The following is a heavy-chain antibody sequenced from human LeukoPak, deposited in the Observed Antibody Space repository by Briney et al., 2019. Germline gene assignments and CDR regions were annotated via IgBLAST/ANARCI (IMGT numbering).Heavy chain of an antibody. CDR2: IYSGDSDT. J-gene: IGHJ4*02. CDR3: ARRGAATGDYYFDY. V-gene: IGHV5-51*01. Sequence: GESLKISCKGSGYRFTSYWIGRGRQMPGKGLGWVGIIYSGDSDTKYSPSVQGQVTISADKSISTAYLQWSSLRASDTASYYCARRGAATGDYYFDYWGQGTLVTVSS. CDR1: GYRFTSYW. D-gene: IGHD6-13*01.